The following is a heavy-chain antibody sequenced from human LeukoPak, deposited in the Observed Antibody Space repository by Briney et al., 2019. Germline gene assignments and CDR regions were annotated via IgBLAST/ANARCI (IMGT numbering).Heavy chain of an antibody. V-gene: IGHV3-21*01. J-gene: IGHJ4*02. D-gene: IGHD2-15*01. CDR1: GFTFSSYS. CDR3: ARGPQFCSGGSCYGYYFDY. CDR2: ISSSGSYI. Sequence: PGGSLRLSRAASGFTFSSYSMNWVRQPPGKGLEWVSSISSSGSYIYYADSVKGRFSISRDSAKNSLYLQMNSLRAEDTAVYYCARGPQFCSGGSCYGYYFDYWGQGTLVTVSS.